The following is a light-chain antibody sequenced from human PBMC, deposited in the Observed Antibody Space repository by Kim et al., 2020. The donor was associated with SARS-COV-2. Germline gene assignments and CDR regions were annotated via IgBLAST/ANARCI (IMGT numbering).Light chain of an antibody. V-gene: IGKV3-15*01. CDR1: QSVGNR. Sequence: SAFVGQRVTVSCRASQSVGNRLAWYQQTPGQAPRLVMYEVSKRAAGIPSRFSGSGSGSEFSLTISSLQPEDRAVYYCQQYEAWPLTFGQGTKLEI. CDR3: QQYEAWPLT. CDR2: EVS. J-gene: IGKJ2*01.